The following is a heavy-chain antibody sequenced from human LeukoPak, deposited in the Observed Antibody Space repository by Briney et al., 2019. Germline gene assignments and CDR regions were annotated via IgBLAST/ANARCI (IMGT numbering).Heavy chain of an antibody. D-gene: IGHD1-1*01. CDR2: ISVSGGST. CDR1: GFIFSSEA. CDR3: ARGHWNDDY. V-gene: IGHV3-23*01. Sequence: PGGSLRLSCAASGFIFSSEAMSWVRQAPGKGLEWVSAISVSGGSTYYAGSVKGRFTISRDNSKNTLYLQMNSLRAEDTAVYYCARGHWNDDYWGQGTLVTVSS. J-gene: IGHJ4*02.